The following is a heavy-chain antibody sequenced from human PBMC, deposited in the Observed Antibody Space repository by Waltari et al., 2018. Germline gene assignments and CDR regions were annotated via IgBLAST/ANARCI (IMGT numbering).Heavy chain of an antibody. CDR1: GFTFSSYA. D-gene: IGHD3-3*01. Sequence: EVQLLESGGGLVQPGGSLRLSCAASGFTFSSYAMSWVRQAPGKGREWVSFIYSGGSTYYADSVKGRLTISRDNSKNTLYLQMNSLRAEDTAVYYCANTQWSGYYFDYWGQGTLVTVSS. V-gene: IGHV3-23*03. J-gene: IGHJ4*02. CDR2: IYSGGST. CDR3: ANTQWSGYYFDY.